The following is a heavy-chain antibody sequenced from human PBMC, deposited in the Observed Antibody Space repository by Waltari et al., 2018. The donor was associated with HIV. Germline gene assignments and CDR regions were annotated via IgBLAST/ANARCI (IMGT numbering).Heavy chain of an antibody. J-gene: IGHJ4*02. CDR2: ISSSSSTI. CDR1: GLTVPSYG. V-gene: IGHV3-48*01. Sequence: EVQLVESGGGLVQPGGSLSPSCADSGLTVPSYGMYWVRQAPGKGLEWVSFISSSSSTIYYADSVKGRFTISRDKAKNSLYLQMNSLRAEDTAVYYCARETYYYDSSGPYFDYWGQGTLVTVSS. D-gene: IGHD3-22*01. CDR3: ARETYYYDSSGPYFDY.